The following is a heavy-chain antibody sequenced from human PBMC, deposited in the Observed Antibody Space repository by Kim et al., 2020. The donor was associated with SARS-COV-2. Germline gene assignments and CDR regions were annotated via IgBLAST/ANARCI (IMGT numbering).Heavy chain of an antibody. CDR2: INWIGGTV. D-gene: IGHD3-22*01. Sequence: GGSLRLSCAASGFTFDDYAMFWVRQAAGKGLEWVASINWIGGTVAYADSVKGRFTISRDNAKNSLYLQMNSLRPEDTAFYYCAKDIRSSGSPYFYYMDVWGKGTTVTVSS. V-gene: IGHV3-9*01. CDR1: GFTFDDYA. J-gene: IGHJ6*03. CDR3: AKDIRSSGSPYFYYMDV.